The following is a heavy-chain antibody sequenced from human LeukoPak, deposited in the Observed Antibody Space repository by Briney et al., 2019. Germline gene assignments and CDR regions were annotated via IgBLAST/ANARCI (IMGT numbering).Heavy chain of an antibody. D-gene: IGHD2-2*02. Sequence: SETLSLTCTVSGGSISSYYWSWIRQPPGKGLEWIGYIYYSGSTNYNPSLKSRVTISVDTSKNQFSLKLSSVTAADTAVYYCARADCSSTSCYRSYYYSMDVWGKGTTVTVSS. CDR1: GGSISSYY. CDR3: ARADCSSTSCYRSYYYSMDV. J-gene: IGHJ6*03. CDR2: IYYSGST. V-gene: IGHV4-59*01.